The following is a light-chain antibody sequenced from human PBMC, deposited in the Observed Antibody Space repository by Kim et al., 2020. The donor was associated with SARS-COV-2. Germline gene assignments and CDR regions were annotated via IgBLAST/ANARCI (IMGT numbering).Light chain of an antibody. CDR1: QDIANS. J-gene: IGKJ1*01. CDR3: QKYNSSPWT. CDR2: AAS. V-gene: IGKV1-27*01. Sequence: ASVGDRVTITCRASQDIANSLAWYQQKPGKVPKVLIYAASTLQSGVPSRFSGSGSGTEFTLTISSLQTDDVATYYCQKYNSSPWTFGPGTKVDIK.